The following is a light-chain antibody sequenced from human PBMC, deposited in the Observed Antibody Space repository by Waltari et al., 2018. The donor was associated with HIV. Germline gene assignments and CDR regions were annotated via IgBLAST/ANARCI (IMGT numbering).Light chain of an antibody. Sequence: QTALTQPASVSGSPGQSITISCPGPRSDIGAYNSVSWFQQHPGEAPKLLIHDVNKRPSGVSDRFSGSKSGNAASLTISGLQAEDEADYYCSSYTALSTVLFGGGTKVTVL. J-gene: IGLJ2*01. CDR1: RSDIGAYNS. CDR2: DVN. V-gene: IGLV2-14*03. CDR3: SSYTALSTVL.